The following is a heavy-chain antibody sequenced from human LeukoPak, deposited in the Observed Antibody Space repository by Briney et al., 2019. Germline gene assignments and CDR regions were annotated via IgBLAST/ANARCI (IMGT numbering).Heavy chain of an antibody. V-gene: IGHV3-9*01. CDR2: ISWNSGSI. CDR1: GFTFDDYA. CDR3: AKGFYYYYYYRDV. Sequence: PGGSLRLSCAASGFTFDDYAMHWVRQAPGKGLEWVSGISWNSGSIGYADSVKGRFTISRDNAKNSLYLQMNSLRAEDTALYYCAKGFYYYYYYRDVGGKGTTVTISS. J-gene: IGHJ6*03.